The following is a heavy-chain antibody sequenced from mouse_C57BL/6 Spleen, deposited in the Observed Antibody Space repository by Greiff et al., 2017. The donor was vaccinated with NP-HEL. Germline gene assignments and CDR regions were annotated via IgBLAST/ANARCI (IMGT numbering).Heavy chain of an antibody. Sequence: QVQLKQPGAELVRPGSSVKLSCKASGYTFTSYWMDWVKQRPGQGLEWIGNIYPSDSETHYNQKFKDKATLTVDKSSSTAYMQLSSLTSEDSAVYYCARGYDYGGGYAMDYWGQGTSVTVSS. J-gene: IGHJ4*01. CDR3: ARGYDYGGGYAMDY. CDR1: GYTFTSYW. CDR2: IYPSDSET. V-gene: IGHV1-61*01. D-gene: IGHD2-4*01.